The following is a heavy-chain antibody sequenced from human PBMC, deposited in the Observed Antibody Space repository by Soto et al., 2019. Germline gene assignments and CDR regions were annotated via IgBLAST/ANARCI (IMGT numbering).Heavy chain of an antibody. CDR2: SSSSGSTI. V-gene: IGHV3-48*03. D-gene: IGHD3-10*01. Sequence: EVQLVESGGGLVQPGGSLRLSCAASGFTFSSYEMNWVRQAPGKGLEWVSYSSSSGSTIFYADSVKGRFTISRDNAKNSLYPQMNSLIAEDTAAYYCARDDGLGLAPYYGMDVWGQGTTVTVSS. CDR1: GFTFSSYE. J-gene: IGHJ6*02. CDR3: ARDDGLGLAPYYGMDV.